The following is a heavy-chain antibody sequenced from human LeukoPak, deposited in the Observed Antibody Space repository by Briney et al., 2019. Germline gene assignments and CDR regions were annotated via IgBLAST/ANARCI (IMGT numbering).Heavy chain of an antibody. CDR2: INHSGST. J-gene: IGHJ4*02. V-gene: IGHV4-34*01. D-gene: IGHD3-22*01. Sequence: PSETLSLTCAVSGESFSGYYWSWIRQPPAKGLEWIGEINHSGSTNYNPSLKSRVTISVDTSKNQFSLKLSSVTAADTAVYYCARDTYYFDSSGYYPFDYWGQGTLVTVSS. CDR1: GESFSGYY. CDR3: ARDTYYFDSSGYYPFDY.